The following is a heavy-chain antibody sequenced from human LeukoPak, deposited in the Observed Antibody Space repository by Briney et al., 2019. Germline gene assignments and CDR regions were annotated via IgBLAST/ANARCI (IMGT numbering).Heavy chain of an antibody. V-gene: IGHV1-69*02. Sequence: GASVKVSCKASGYTLSSYSVTWVRQAPGQGLEWMGRIIPILGIANYAQKFQGRVTITADKSTSTAYMELSSLRSEDTAVYYCATQSDGGYHFDYWGQGTLVTVSS. D-gene: IGHD3-22*01. CDR2: IIPILGIA. J-gene: IGHJ4*02. CDR1: GYTLSSYS. CDR3: ATQSDGGYHFDY.